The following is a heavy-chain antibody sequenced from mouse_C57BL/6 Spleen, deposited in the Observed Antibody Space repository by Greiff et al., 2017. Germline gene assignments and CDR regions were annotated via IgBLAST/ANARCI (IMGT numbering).Heavy chain of an antibody. D-gene: IGHD1-1*01. CDR3: ARFYGSSYDFDY. Sequence: VQLQQSGAELVKPGASVKISCKASGYAFSSYWMNWVKQRPGKGLEWIGQIYPGDGDTNYNGKFKGKATLTADKSSSTAYMQLSSLTSEDSAIYYCARFYGSSYDFDYWGQGTTLTVSS. CDR1: GYAFSSYW. V-gene: IGHV1-80*01. CDR2: IYPGDGDT. J-gene: IGHJ2*01.